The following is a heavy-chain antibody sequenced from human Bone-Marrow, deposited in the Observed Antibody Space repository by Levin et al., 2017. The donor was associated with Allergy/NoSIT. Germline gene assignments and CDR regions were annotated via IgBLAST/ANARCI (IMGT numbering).Heavy chain of an antibody. Sequence: KISCKASGGTFSSTAINWVRQAPGQGLEWMGGFIPMFGPPTYEATFQGRLSLAADESTSTAYLEVRCLNSEDSAVYYCARDYGILTGALGSWGQGTLVIVSS. D-gene: IGHD3-9*01. CDR3: ARDYGILTGALGS. CDR1: GGTFSSTA. J-gene: IGHJ5*02. V-gene: IGHV1-69*01. CDR2: FIPMFGPP.